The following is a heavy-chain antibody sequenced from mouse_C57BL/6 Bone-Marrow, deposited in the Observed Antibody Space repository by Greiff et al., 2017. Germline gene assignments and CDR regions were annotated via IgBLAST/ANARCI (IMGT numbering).Heavy chain of an antibody. J-gene: IGHJ2*01. D-gene: IGHD2-4*01. CDR2: ISDGGRYT. Sequence: EVQVVESGGGLVKPGGSLTLSCAASGFTFSSYAMSWVRQTPEKRLEWVATISDGGRYTYYPDNVKGRFTISSDNAKNNLYLQMSHLQSEATAMYYCARVRLRRDVDNWGEGTTLTVSS. V-gene: IGHV5-4*01. CDR1: GFTFSSYA. CDR3: ARVRLRRDVDN.